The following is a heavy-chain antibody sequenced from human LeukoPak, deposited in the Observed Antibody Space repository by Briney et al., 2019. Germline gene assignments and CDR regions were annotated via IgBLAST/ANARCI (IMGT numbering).Heavy chain of an antibody. D-gene: IGHD2-2*01. V-gene: IGHV1-2*02. Sequence: ASVKVSCKASGYTFTSYYMHWVRQAPGQGLEWMGWINPNSGGTNYAQKFQSRVTMTRDTSISTAYMELSRLRSDDTAVYYCARVEYQLLYLDYWGQGTLVTVSS. CDR3: ARVEYQLLYLDY. J-gene: IGHJ4*02. CDR1: GYTFTSYY. CDR2: INPNSGGT.